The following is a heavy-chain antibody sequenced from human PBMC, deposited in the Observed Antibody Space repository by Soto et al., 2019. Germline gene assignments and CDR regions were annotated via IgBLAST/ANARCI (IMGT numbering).Heavy chain of an antibody. D-gene: IGHD2-8*01. CDR2: ISGSGGSP. CDR1: GFSFSTYT. Sequence: EVQLLESGGGLVQPGGSLRLSCAASGFSFSTYTMSWVRRAPGKGLEWVSAISGSGGSPSYADSVQGRFTISRDNPKKTLYLQMNSLRAEDTAVYYGAKARCTTSNCYVPDYWGQGTLVTVSS. V-gene: IGHV3-23*01. CDR3: AKARCTTSNCYVPDY. J-gene: IGHJ4*02.